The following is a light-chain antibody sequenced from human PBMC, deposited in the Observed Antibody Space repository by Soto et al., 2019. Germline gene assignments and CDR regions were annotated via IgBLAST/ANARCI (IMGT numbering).Light chain of an antibody. CDR3: ASLTTTSFV. CDR1: SSDVGAYNL. V-gene: IGLV2-14*01. CDR2: EVS. J-gene: IGLJ1*01. Sequence: QSVLTQPASVSGSPGQSITISCTGTSSDVGAYNLVSWYQHHPGKAPKLLISEVSNRPSGVSDRFSGSKSCNTASLAISGLQAEDEADYYCASLTTTSFVFGTGTKVTVL.